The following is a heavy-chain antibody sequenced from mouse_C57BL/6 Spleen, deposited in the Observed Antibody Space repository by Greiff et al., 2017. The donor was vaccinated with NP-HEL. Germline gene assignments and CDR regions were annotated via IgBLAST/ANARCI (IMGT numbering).Heavy chain of an antibody. Sequence: EVKLMESGGGLVQPGGSLSLSCAASGFTFTDYYMSWVRQPPGKALEWLGFIRNKANGYTTEYSASVKGRFTISRDNSQSILYLQMNALRAEDSATYYCARSELRRGGYAMDYWGQGTSVTVSS. CDR3: ARSELRRGGYAMDY. CDR1: GFTFTDYY. CDR2: IRNKANGYTT. J-gene: IGHJ4*01. D-gene: IGHD2-4*01. V-gene: IGHV7-3*01.